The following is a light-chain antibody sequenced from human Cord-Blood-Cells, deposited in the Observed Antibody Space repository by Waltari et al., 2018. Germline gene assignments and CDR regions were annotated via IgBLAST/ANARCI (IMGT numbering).Light chain of an antibody. V-gene: IGKV4-1*01. CDR1: QSVLSSSNNKNY. CDR3: QQYDSTPWT. J-gene: IGKJ1*01. CDR2: WAS. Sequence: DIVMTQSPDSLAVSLGERATINCKYSQSVLSSSNNKNYLAWYQQKPGQPPKLLIYWASTRESGVPSRFSGSGSGTDFTLTISSLQAEDVAVYYCQQYDSTPWTFGQGTKVEIK.